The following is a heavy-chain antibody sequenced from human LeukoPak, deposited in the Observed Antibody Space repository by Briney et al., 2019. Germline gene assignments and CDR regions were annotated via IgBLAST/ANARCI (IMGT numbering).Heavy chain of an antibody. CDR2: INPSGGST. CDR3: ARDQFQTYYYDSSGYYYTLLAFDY. J-gene: IGHJ4*02. D-gene: IGHD3-22*01. Sequence: ASVKVSCKASGYTFTSYYMHWVRQAPGQGLEWMGIINPSGGSTGYAQKFQGRVTMTRDTSTSTVYMELSSLRSEDTAVYYCARDQFQTYYYDSSGYYYTLLAFDYWGQGTLVTVSS. CDR1: GYTFTSYY. V-gene: IGHV1-46*03.